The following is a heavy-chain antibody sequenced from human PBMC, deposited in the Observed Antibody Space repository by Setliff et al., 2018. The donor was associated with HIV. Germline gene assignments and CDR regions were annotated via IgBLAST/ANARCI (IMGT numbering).Heavy chain of an antibody. J-gene: IGHJ3*02. CDR2: IYSGGTT. D-gene: IGHD1-1*01. CDR1: GFTVSSNY. Sequence: GRSLRLSCAASGFTVSSNYMSWVRQAPGKGLEWVSVIYSGGTTYFADSVKGRFTISRDNSKNTLYRQMNSLRADDTAVYYCAGDTRCEPEDGYAFDIWGQGTMVTVSS. V-gene: IGHV3-53*01. CDR3: AGDTRCEPEDGYAFDI.